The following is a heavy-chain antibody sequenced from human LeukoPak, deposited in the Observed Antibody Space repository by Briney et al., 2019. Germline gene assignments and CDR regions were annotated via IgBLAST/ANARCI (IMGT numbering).Heavy chain of an antibody. CDR1: GFTFSNYG. V-gene: IGHV3-48*01. Sequence: PGGSLRLSCAASGFTFSNYGMDWVRQAPGKGLEWVSYISSSGSSIYYADSVKGRFTISRDNAKNSLFLQMNSLRAEDTAVYYCARGGAARPDYWGQGTLVTVSS. J-gene: IGHJ4*02. CDR2: ISSSGSSI. CDR3: ARGGAARPDY. D-gene: IGHD6-6*01.